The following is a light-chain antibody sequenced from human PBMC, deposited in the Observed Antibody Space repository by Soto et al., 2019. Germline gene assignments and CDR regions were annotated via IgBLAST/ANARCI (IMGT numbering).Light chain of an antibody. Sequence: GERATISYRASQSVSNNYLAWYQQKPGQAPRLLIYGASNRATGIPDRFSGSRSGTDFSLHISGLEPELLSRYSCQPARPLGTFDHGTKVDIK. CDR3: QPARPLGT. V-gene: IGKV3-20*01. J-gene: IGKJ1*01. CDR2: GAS. CDR1: QSVSNNY.